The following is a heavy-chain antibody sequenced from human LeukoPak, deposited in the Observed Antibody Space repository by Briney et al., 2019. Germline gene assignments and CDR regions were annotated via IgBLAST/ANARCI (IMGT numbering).Heavy chain of an antibody. CDR2: ISSGSGYI. V-gene: IGHV3-21*01. CDR1: GLTFSTYP. J-gene: IGHJ4*02. D-gene: IGHD4-17*01. Sequence: GGSLRLSCAASGLTFSTYPMNWARQAPGKGLEWVSSISSGSGYIYYADSVKGRFTISRDNAKNSLYLQMNSLRAEDTAVYYCARGYGDYGKYYFDSWGQGTLVTVSS. CDR3: ARGYGDYGKYYFDS.